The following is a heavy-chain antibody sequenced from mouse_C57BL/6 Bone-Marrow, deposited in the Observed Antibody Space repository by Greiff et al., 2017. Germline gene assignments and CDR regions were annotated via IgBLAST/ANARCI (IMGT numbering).Heavy chain of an antibody. CDR2: IDPGSGST. CDR3: ASDGYFDV. J-gene: IGHJ1*03. CDR1: GYSFPSYW. Sequence: VQLQQPGAELVQPGASVKLSCKASGYSFPSYWITWVKQRPGQGLEWIGDIDPGSGSTHYNETFKSKATLPVDTSSSTAYMQLSSLTSEDSAVYYCASDGYFDVWGTGTTVTGSS. V-gene: IGHV1-55*01.